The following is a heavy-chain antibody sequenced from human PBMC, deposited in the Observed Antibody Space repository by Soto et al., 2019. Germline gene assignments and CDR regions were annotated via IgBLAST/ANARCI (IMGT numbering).Heavy chain of an antibody. Sequence: EVQLVESGGGLVKPGGSIRLSCAASGFTFSHAWMNWVRQAPGKGLEWVGRVKSKTAGGTTDYAAPVKGRFTISRDDSENTVYLQMNSLKTEDTAVYYCATSPERDAFDIWGQGTMVTVSS. D-gene: IGHD1-26*01. CDR2: VKSKTAGGTT. J-gene: IGHJ3*02. CDR3: ATSPERDAFDI. CDR1: GFTFSHAW. V-gene: IGHV3-15*07.